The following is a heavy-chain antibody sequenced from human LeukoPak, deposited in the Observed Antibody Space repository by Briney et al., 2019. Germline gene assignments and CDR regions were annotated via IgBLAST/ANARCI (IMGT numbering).Heavy chain of an antibody. Sequence: EASVKVSCKASGYSFTNFGITWVRQAPGQGLEWMGWISGYDGTTNYAQKFQGRFTMTTDTSTASAYMELRSLTSDDTAMYYCARVTVSGHGGDYWGQGSLVTVSS. CDR2: ISGYDGTT. J-gene: IGHJ4*02. V-gene: IGHV1-18*01. CDR1: GYSFTNFG. CDR3: ARVTVSGHGGDY. D-gene: IGHD4-11*01.